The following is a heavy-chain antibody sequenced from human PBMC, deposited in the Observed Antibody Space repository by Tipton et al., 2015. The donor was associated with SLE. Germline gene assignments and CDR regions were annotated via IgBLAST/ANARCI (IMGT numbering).Heavy chain of an antibody. J-gene: IGHJ2*01. CDR3: ARRLPVAGQYWYFDP. V-gene: IGHV4-59*11. Sequence: TLSLTCTVSGGSIRSHYWSWIRQPPGKGLEWIGYIYYTGGTNYNLSLKSRVTISVDTSKNQFSLKLNSVTAADTAVYYCARRLPVAGQYWYFDPWGRGTLVTVSS. CDR2: IYYTGGT. D-gene: IGHD6-19*01. CDR1: GGSIRSHY.